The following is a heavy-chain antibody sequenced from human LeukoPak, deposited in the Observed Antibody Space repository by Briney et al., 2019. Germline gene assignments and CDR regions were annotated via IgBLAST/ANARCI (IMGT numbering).Heavy chain of an antibody. CDR1: GGSISSSSYY. J-gene: IGHJ3*02. D-gene: IGHD1-26*01. CDR3: ATESYSGSYLYAFNI. CDR2: IYYSGST. Sequence: SETLSLTCTVSGGSISSSSYYWGWIRQPPGKGLEWIGSIYYSGSTYYNPSLKSRVTISVDTSKNQFSLKLSSVTAADTAVYYCATESYSGSYLYAFNIWGQGTMVTVSS. V-gene: IGHV4-39*02.